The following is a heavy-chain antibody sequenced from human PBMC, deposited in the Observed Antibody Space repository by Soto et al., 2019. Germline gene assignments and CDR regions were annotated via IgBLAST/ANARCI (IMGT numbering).Heavy chain of an antibody. D-gene: IGHD3-22*01. V-gene: IGHV4-31*03. J-gene: IGHJ6*02. Sequence: PSETLSLTCTVSGGSISSGGYYWSWIRQHPGKGLEWIGYIYYSGSTYYNPSLKSRVTISVDTSKNQFSLKLSSVTAADTAVYYCARAPGHMIVVEGGGMDVWGQGTTVTVSS. CDR2: IYYSGST. CDR3: ARAPGHMIVVEGGGMDV. CDR1: GGSISSGGYY.